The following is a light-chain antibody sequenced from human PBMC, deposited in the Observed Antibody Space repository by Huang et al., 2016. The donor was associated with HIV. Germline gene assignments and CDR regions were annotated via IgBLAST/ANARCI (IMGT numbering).Light chain of an antibody. CDR1: QSLLHSNGYND. CDR3: MQSLQSLT. V-gene: IGKV2-28*01. J-gene: IGKJ5*01. CDR2: LGS. Sequence: DIVMTQSPLSLPVTPGKPASISCRSSQSLLHSNGYNDLNWYLQKPGQSPQLLIYLGSNRAAGVADRYSGRGSGTGFTLKISRVDAEDVGVYYCMQSLQSLTFGQGTRLEIK.